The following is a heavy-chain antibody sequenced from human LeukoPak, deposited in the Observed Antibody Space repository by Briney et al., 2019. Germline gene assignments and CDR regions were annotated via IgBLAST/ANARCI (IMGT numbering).Heavy chain of an antibody. CDR2: IGLSNSTI. CDR1: GFTFSDYY. Sequence: GGSLRLSCAASGFTFSDYYMSWIRQVPGKGLEWVSYIGLSNSTIYYADSLKGRFAISRDNAKNSLYLHMHSLRAEDTAVYYCARLKLGYWYFDLWGRGTLVTVST. D-gene: IGHD7-27*01. J-gene: IGHJ2*01. CDR3: ARLKLGYWYFDL. V-gene: IGHV3-11*01.